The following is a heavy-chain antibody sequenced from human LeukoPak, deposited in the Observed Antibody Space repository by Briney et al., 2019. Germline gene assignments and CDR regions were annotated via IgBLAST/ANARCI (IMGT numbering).Heavy chain of an antibody. J-gene: IGHJ5*02. CDR2: IYSGGST. CDR1: GFTVSSNY. Sequence: GGSLRLSCAASGFTVSSNYMSWGRQAPGKGLEWVSVIYSGGSTYYADSVKGRFTISRDNSKNPLYLQMNSLRAEDTAVYYCATNTGYYGSGNNWFDPWGQGTLVTVSS. V-gene: IGHV3-53*01. D-gene: IGHD3-10*01. CDR3: ATNTGYYGSGNNWFDP.